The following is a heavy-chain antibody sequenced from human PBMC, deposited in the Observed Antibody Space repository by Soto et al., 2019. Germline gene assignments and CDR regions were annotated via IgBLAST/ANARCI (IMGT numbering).Heavy chain of an antibody. Sequence: SVKVSCKSSGGTFSSYSISWVRQAPGQGLECMGGIIPIFGTANYAQKFQGRVTITADESTSTAYMELSSLRSEDTAVYYCARDLNGLTTDYWGQGTLVTVSS. V-gene: IGHV1-69*13. CDR2: IIPIFGTA. CDR3: ARDLNGLTTDY. CDR1: GGTFSSYS. D-gene: IGHD3-9*01. J-gene: IGHJ4*02.